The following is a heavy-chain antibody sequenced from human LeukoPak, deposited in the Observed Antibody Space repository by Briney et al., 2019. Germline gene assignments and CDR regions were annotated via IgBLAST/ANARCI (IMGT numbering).Heavy chain of an antibody. CDR3: ASQKENFYDSSGNK. Sequence: PGGSLRLACAASAFSFSTSSMSWVRQPPGKGLEWVSAISGNGGSIYYADSVKGRFTISRDNSKNTLYMQMNSLKAEDTAVYFCASQKENFYDSSGNKWGQGTLVTVSS. D-gene: IGHD3-22*01. CDR2: ISGNGGSI. V-gene: IGHV3-23*01. CDR1: AFSFSTSS. J-gene: IGHJ4*02.